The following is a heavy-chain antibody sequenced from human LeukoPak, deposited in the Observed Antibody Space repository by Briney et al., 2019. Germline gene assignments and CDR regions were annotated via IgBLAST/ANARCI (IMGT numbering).Heavy chain of an antibody. CDR2: IYYSGST. J-gene: IGHJ6*02. D-gene: IGHD6-19*01. CDR1: GGSISSYY. V-gene: IGHV4-59*01. CDR3: ARGPRENSSGWYAGGYYYGMDV. Sequence: LETLSLTCTVSGGSISSYYWSWIRQPPGKGLEWIGYIYYSGSTNYNPSLKSRVTISVDTSKNQFSLKLSSVTAADTAVYYCARGPRENSSGWYAGGYYYGMDVWGQGTTVTVSS.